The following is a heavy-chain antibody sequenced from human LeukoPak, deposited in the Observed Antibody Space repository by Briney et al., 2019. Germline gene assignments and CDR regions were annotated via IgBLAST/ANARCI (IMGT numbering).Heavy chain of an antibody. CDR1: GYTFTSYD. CDR3: ASNPQPAYYYDSSGVDY. J-gene: IGHJ4*02. D-gene: IGHD3-22*01. Sequence: ASVKVSCKASGYTFTSYDINWVRQATGQGLEWMGWMNPNSGNTGYAQKFQGRVTITRNTSISTAYMELSSLRAEDTAVYYCASNPQPAYYYDSSGVDYWGQGTLVTVSS. CDR2: MNPNSGNT. V-gene: IGHV1-8*03.